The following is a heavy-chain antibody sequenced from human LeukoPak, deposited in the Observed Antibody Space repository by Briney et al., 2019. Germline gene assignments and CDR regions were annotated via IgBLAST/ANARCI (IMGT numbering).Heavy chain of an antibody. CDR3: VRAIPASILGAFDI. J-gene: IGHJ3*02. CDR1: GFTFTDFY. CDR2: INSGGSPI. Sequence: GGPLRLSCAASGFTFTDFYMSWIRQAPGKGLEWVSYINSGGSPIYYADSVKGRFTISRDNAKNSLYLQMNSLRAEDTAMYYCVRAIPASILGAFDIWGQGTMVTVSS. V-gene: IGHV3-11*01. D-gene: IGHD2-2*02.